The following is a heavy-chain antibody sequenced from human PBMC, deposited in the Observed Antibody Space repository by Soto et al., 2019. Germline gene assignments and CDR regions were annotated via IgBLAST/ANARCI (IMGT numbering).Heavy chain of an antibody. Sequence: QVQLQQWGAGLLKPSETLSLTCAVYGGSFSGYYWSWIRQPPGKGLEWIGEINHSGSTNYNLSLKSRVTISVDTSKNQFSLKLSSVTAADTAVYYCARGPRVGSRYWFDPWGQGTLVTVSS. D-gene: IGHD3-10*01. J-gene: IGHJ5*02. CDR3: ARGPRVGSRYWFDP. V-gene: IGHV4-34*01. CDR2: INHSGST. CDR1: GGSFSGYY.